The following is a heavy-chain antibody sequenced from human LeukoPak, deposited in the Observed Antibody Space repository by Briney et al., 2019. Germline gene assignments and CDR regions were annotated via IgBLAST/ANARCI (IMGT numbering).Heavy chain of an antibody. Sequence: GGSLRLSCAASGFTFSSYWMSWVRQAPGKGLEWVANIKQDGSEKKYVGSVKGRFTISRDNAKNALYVQMNSLRAEDTAVYYCARGLSGSWDYFDYWGRESWSPFTQ. V-gene: IGHV3-7*04. D-gene: IGHD1-26*01. CDR2: IKQDGSEK. CDR1: GFTFSSYW. J-gene: IGHJ4*02. CDR3: ARGLSGSWDYFDY.